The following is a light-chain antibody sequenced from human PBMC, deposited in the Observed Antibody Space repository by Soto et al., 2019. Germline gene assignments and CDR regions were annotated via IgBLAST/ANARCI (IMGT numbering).Light chain of an antibody. CDR1: SSNIGTNT. Sequence: QPVLTQPPAASGTPGQRVTISCSGSSSNIGTNTVNWYQQLPGTAPNLLIYSNDLRPSGVPDRFSGSKSGTSASLAISGLQSEDEADYYCEAWDDSLYGAVFGGGTQLTVL. CDR2: SND. J-gene: IGLJ2*01. CDR3: EAWDDSLYGAV. V-gene: IGLV1-44*01.